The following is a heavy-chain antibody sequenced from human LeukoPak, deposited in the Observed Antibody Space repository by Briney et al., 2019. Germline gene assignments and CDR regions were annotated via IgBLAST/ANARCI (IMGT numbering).Heavy chain of an antibody. J-gene: IGHJ3*02. V-gene: IGHV4-59*01. CDR1: GGSFSSYY. CDR3: ARYPIVATIYDAFDI. CDR2: IYYSGST. Sequence: SETLSLTCAVYGGSFSSYYWSWIRQPPGKGLEWIGYIYYSGSTNYNPSLKSRVTISVDTSKNQFSLKLSSVTAADTAVYYCARYPIVATIYDAFDIWGQGTMVTVSS. D-gene: IGHD5-12*01.